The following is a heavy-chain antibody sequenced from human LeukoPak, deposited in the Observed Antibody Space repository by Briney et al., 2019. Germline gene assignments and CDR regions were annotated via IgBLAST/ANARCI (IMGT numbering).Heavy chain of an antibody. CDR1: GYTFTDYY. J-gene: IGHJ5*02. D-gene: IGHD6-13*01. Sequence: GASVKVSCKASGYTFTDYYPHWVRQAPGQGLEWMGWINPNSGGANFALNFQGRVTMTRATSISTAYMELSRLTSDDTAVYYCARGVGSSWFDPWGQGTLVTVSS. V-gene: IGHV1-2*02. CDR2: INPNSGGA. CDR3: ARGVGSSWFDP.